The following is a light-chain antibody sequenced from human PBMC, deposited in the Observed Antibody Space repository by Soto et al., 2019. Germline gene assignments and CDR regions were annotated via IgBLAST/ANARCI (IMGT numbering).Light chain of an antibody. V-gene: IGLV1-40*01. CDR1: SSNIGAGYD. Sequence: QSVLTQPPSVSGAPGQRVTISFTGSSSNIGAGYDVHWYQQLPGTAPKLLIYGNSNRPSGVPDRFSGSKSGTSASLAITGLQAEDEADYSCQSYDSSLSALFGGGTQLTVL. CDR2: GNS. J-gene: IGLJ3*02. CDR3: QSYDSSLSAL.